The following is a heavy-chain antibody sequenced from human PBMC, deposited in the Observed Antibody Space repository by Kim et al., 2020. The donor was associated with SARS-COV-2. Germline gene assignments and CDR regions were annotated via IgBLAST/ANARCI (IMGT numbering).Heavy chain of an antibody. J-gene: IGHJ4*02. CDR1: GYTFTSYA. D-gene: IGHD3-10*01. V-gene: IGHV1-3*01. CDR2: INAGNGNT. Sequence: ASVKVSCKASGYTFTSYAMHWVRQAPGQRLEWMGWINAGNGNTKYSQKFQGRVTITRDTSASTAYMELSSLRSEDTAVYYCAREGGSGSSNHPRNRLYYFDYWGQGTLVTVSS. CDR3: AREGGSGSSNHPRNRLYYFDY.